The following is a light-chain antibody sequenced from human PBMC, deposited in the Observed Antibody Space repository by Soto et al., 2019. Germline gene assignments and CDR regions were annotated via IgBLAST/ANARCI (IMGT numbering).Light chain of an antibody. V-gene: IGKV1-5*03. CDR2: KAS. Sequence: DIQMTQSPSTLSASVGDRVTITCRASQSISMSLAWSQQKPGKAPKFLIYKASTLESGVPSRFSGSGSGTDFTLTISRLEPEDFAVYYCQQYGSSPPFGQGTKVDIK. J-gene: IGKJ1*01. CDR3: QQYGSSPP. CDR1: QSISMS.